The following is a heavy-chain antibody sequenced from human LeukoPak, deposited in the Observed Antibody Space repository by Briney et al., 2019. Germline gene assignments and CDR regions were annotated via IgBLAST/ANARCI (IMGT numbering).Heavy chain of an antibody. V-gene: IGHV3-53*01. CDR3: AVDLTGHQGPLGY. CDR2: IYSGGST. D-gene: IGHD3-9*01. J-gene: IGHJ4*02. Sequence: PGGSLRLSCAASGFTVSSNYMSWVRQAPGKGLEWVSVIYSGGSTYYADSVKGRFTISRDNSKNTLYLQMNSLRAEDTAVYYCAVDLTGHQGPLGYWGQGTLVTVSS. CDR1: GFTVSSNY.